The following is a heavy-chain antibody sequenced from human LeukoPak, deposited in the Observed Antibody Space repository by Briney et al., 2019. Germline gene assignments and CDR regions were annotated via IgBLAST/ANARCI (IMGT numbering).Heavy chain of an antibody. V-gene: IGHV3-23*01. CDR1: GFTFSTFA. CDR3: AKDFLGTVPDVFDI. D-gene: IGHD7-27*01. J-gene: IGHJ3*02. CDR2: IGGSGDTT. Sequence: GGSLTLSCTASGFTFSTFAMGWVRQAPGEGVQCGSGIGGSGDTTYYADSVKGLFAISRDNSENTLYLQMNTLRDEDTAVYHCAKDFLGTVPDVFDIWGQGTMVTVSS.